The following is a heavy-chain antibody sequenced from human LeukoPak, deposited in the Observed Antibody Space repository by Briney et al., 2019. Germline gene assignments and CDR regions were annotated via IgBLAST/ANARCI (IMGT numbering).Heavy chain of an antibody. CDR3: ARVPVGYYYYMDV. Sequence: PSETLSLTCTVSGGSISSSSYYWGWIRQPPGKGLEWIGYIYYSGSTNYNPSLKSRVTISVDTSKNQFSLKLSSVTAADTAVYYCARVPVGYYYYMDVWGKGTTVTVSS. J-gene: IGHJ6*03. V-gene: IGHV4-61*05. CDR2: IYYSGST. CDR1: GGSISSSSYY.